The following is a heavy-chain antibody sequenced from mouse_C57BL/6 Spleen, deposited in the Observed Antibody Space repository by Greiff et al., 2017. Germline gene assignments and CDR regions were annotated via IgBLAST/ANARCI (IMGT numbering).Heavy chain of an antibody. J-gene: IGHJ4*01. CDR2: ISSGSSTI. V-gene: IGHV5-17*01. CDR3: ARKRGYCYAMDD. Sequence: EVMLVESGGGLVKPGGSLKLSCAASGFTFSDYGMHWVRQAPETGLEWVAYISSGSSTIEYADTVKGRFTISRDTAKNTLFLQMTSLRSEDTAMYDCARKRGYCYAMDDWGQGTSVTVSS. CDR1: GFTFSDYG. D-gene: IGHD2-3*01.